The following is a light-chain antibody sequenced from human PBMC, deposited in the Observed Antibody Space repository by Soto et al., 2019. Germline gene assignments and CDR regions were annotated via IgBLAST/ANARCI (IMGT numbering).Light chain of an antibody. CDR2: GAS. V-gene: IGKV3-15*01. Sequence: EIVMTQSPASLSVSPGERATLSCRASQSVSRTLAWYQQKPGQAPRLLIYGASTRATGIPARFSGRGSGTDFTLTISSLQSEDFAIFYCQQFNNWPPITFGGGTKVEIK. CDR3: QQFNNWPPIT. J-gene: IGKJ4*01. CDR1: QSVSRT.